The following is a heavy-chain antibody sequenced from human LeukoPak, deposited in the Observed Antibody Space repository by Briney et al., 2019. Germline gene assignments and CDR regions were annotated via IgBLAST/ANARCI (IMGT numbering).Heavy chain of an antibody. V-gene: IGHV3-48*03. CDR2: ISSSGSTI. CDR3: AELGITMIGGV. CDR1: GFTFSSYE. D-gene: IGHD3-10*02. J-gene: IGHJ6*04. Sequence: GRSLRLTCAASGFTFSSYEMNWVRQAPGKGLEWVSYISSSGSTIYYADSVKGRFTISRDNAKNSLYLQMNSLRAEDTAVYYCAELGITMIGGVWGKGTTVTISS.